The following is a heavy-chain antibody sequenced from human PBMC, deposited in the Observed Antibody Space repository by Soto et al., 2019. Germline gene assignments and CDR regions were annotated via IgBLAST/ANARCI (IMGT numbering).Heavy chain of an antibody. CDR2: LSWNGVTI. CDR1: GFTFAAYA. CDR3: AASRAYDSSDYSCFHYGMDV. V-gene: IGHV3-9*01. Sequence: EVQLVESGGGLVQPGRSLRLSCAASGFTFAAYAMHWVRQVPGKGLQWVSGLSWNGVTIGYAASVKGRFTISRDNAKKSLYLQMNGVRPDDTALYYCAASRAYDSSDYSCFHYGMDVWGLGTTVTVSP. D-gene: IGHD3-22*01. J-gene: IGHJ6*01.